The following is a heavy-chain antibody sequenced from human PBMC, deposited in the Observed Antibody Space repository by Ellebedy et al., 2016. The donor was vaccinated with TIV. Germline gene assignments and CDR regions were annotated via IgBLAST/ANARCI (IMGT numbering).Heavy chain of an antibody. CDR3: ARDPIDGVPDYFDF. J-gene: IGHJ4*02. D-gene: IGHD1-26*01. CDR1: GFTFSSYA. Sequence: PGGSLRLSCSASGFTFSSYAMHRVRQAPGKGLEYVSAISSDGGRTYYADSMKGRFTISRDNSKNTLYLQMSSLRSEDTAVYYCARDPIDGVPDYFDFWGQGTLVTVSP. V-gene: IGHV3-64*04. CDR2: ISSDGGRT.